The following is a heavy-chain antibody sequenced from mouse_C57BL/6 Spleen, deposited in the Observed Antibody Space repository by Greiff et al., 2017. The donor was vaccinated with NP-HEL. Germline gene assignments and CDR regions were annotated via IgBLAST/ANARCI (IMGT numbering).Heavy chain of an antibody. CDR1: GFNIKDDY. J-gene: IGHJ4*01. Sequence: QLQQSGAELVRPGASVKLSCTASGFNIKDDYMHWVKQRPEQGLEWIGWIDPENGDTEYASKFQGKATITADTSSNTAYLQLSSLTSEDTAVYYCTTSFYYGSSDYAMDYWGQGTSVTVSS. D-gene: IGHD1-1*01. V-gene: IGHV14-4*01. CDR3: TTSFYYGSSDYAMDY. CDR2: IDPENGDT.